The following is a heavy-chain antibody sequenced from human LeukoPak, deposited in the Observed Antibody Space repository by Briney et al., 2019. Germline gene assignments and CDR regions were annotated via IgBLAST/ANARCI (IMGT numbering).Heavy chain of an antibody. J-gene: IGHJ6*03. CDR2: IYTSGST. D-gene: IGHD6-6*01. CDR3: ARDRTLHSSSYYYYYYMDV. Sequence: SGTLSLTCTVSGGSISSYYWSWIRQPAGKGLEWIGRIYTSGSTNYNPSLKSRVTISVDKSKNQFSLKLSSVTAADTAVYYCARDRTLHSSSYYYYYYMDVWGKGTTVTVSS. V-gene: IGHV4-4*07. CDR1: GGSISSYY.